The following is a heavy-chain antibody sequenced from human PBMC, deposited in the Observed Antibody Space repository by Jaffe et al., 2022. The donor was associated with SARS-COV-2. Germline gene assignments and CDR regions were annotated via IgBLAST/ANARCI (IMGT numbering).Heavy chain of an antibody. V-gene: IGHV1-58*01. CDR3: AARSRLSSGYAFDI. CDR1: GFTFTSSA. Sequence: QMQLVQSGPEVKKPGTSVKVSCKASGFTFTSSAVQWVRQARGQRLEWIGWIVVGSGNTNYAQKFQERVTITRDMSTSTAYMELSSLRSEDTAVYYCAARSRLSSGYAFDIWGQGTMVTVSS. CDR2: IVVGSGNT. J-gene: IGHJ3*02. D-gene: IGHD3-22*01.